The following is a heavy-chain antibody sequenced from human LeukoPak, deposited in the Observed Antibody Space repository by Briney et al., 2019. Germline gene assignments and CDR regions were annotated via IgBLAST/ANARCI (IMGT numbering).Heavy chain of an antibody. CDR1: GFTFSNYA. CDR2: ISDSGVTE. J-gene: IGHJ4*02. CDR3: ANLNAPYWGNFDY. V-gene: IGHV3-23*01. Sequence: GGSLRLSCVVSGFTFSNYAMIWVRQAPGQGLDWVSGISDSGVTEYYADSVKGRFTISRDNSKSTLYLQMNSLRAEDTAVYYCANLNAPYWGNFDYWGQGTLVTVAS. D-gene: IGHD3-16*01.